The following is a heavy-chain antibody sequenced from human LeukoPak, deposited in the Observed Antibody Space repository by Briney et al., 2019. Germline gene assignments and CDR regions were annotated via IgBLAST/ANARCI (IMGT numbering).Heavy chain of an antibody. J-gene: IGHJ4*02. CDR2: ISSSSSTI. CDR3: ARDGYSYGIDY. CDR1: GFTFSSYS. D-gene: IGHD5-18*01. Sequence: GGSLRLSCAASGFTFSSYSMNWVRQAPGKGLEWVSYISSSSSTIYYADSVKGRFTISRDNAKNSLYLQMNSLRAEDTAVYYCARDGYSYGIDYWGQGTLVTVSS. V-gene: IGHV3-48*04.